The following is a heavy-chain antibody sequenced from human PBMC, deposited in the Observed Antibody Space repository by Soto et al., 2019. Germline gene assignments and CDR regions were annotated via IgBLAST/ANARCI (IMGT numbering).Heavy chain of an antibody. CDR1: VGSISSGGNS. Sequence: QLKLQESGSGLWKPSQTLSLTSAVSVGSISSGGNSWSWFRQPPGKGLEWIGYIYHSGSTYYNPSLKSRVTISVDRSKNQFSLKLSSVTAADTAVYYCARLLWFGELSFFDYWGQGTLVTVSS. CDR3: ARLLWFGELSFFDY. V-gene: IGHV4-30-2*01. J-gene: IGHJ4*02. D-gene: IGHD3-10*01. CDR2: IYHSGST.